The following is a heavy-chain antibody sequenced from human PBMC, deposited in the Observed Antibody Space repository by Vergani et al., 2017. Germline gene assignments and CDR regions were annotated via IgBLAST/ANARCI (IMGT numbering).Heavy chain of an antibody. V-gene: IGHV4-38-2*01. D-gene: IGHD3-10*01. CDR2: IYHSGLT. CDR3: AKRTYYYGSGSSSYYYYYFGMDV. J-gene: IGHJ6*02. Sequence: QVQLQESGPGLVKPSETLSLTCAVSGYSITGGFYWDWIRQPPGKGLEWIATIYHSGLTYYNPSLKSRVTISMDTAKNHFSLRLTSVTAADSAVSYCAKRTYYYGSGSSSYYYYYFGMDVWGQGTTVTVSS. CDR1: GYSITGGFY.